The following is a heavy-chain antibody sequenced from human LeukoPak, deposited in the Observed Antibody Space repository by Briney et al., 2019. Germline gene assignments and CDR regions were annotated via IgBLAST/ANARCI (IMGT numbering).Heavy chain of an antibody. CDR3: ASPVYGSGSYSNGMDV. Sequence: KAGGSLRLSCAASGFTFSDYYMSWIRQAPGKGLEWVSYISSSGSTIYYADSVKGRFTISRDNAKNSLYLQMNSLRAEDTAVYYCASPVYGSGSYSNGMDVWGQGTTVAVSS. CDR2: ISSSGSTI. CDR1: GFTFSDYY. V-gene: IGHV3-11*01. J-gene: IGHJ6*02. D-gene: IGHD3-10*01.